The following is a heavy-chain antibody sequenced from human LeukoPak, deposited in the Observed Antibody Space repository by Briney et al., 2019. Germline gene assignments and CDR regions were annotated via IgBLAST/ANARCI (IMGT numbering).Heavy chain of an antibody. CDR2: INHSGST. CDR1: GGSISSGGYY. CDR3: ARVVGYSSSWSDY. V-gene: IGHV4-39*07. J-gene: IGHJ4*02. Sequence: SETLSLTCTVSGGSISSGGYYWSWIRQPPGKGLEWIGEINHSGSTNYNPSLKSRVTISVDTSKNQFSLKLSSVTAADTAVYYCARVVGYSSSWSDYWGQGTLVTVSS. D-gene: IGHD6-13*01.